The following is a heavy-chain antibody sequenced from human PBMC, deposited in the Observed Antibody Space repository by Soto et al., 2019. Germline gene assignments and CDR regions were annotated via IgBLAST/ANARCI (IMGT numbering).Heavy chain of an antibody. Sequence: SETLSLTCSVSGGAIRIYYWSLIRQPPGKGLEWIGYIYSSGRTNYNPSLKSRVTMALDTSKNQFSLNVSSVTAADTALYYCARGYGSGSHLALQVDYWGQGTQVTVSS. CDR1: GGAIRIYY. CDR3: ARGYGSGSHLALQVDY. CDR2: IYSSGRT. V-gene: IGHV4-59*01. J-gene: IGHJ4*02. D-gene: IGHD3-10*01.